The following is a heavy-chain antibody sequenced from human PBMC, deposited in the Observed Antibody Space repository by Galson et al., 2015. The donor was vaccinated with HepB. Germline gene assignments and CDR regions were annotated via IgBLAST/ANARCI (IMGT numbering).Heavy chain of an antibody. D-gene: IGHD3-9*01. Sequence: SVKVSCKASGYTFTSYGISWVRQAPGQGREWMGWISAYNGNTNYAQKLQGRVTMTTDTSTSTAYMELRSLRSDDTAVYYCARDGVRYFDWLLPYYYYYYMDVWGKGTTVTVSS. CDR2: ISAYNGNT. CDR3: ARDGVRYFDWLLPYYYYYYMDV. J-gene: IGHJ6*03. CDR1: GYTFTSYG. V-gene: IGHV1-18*01.